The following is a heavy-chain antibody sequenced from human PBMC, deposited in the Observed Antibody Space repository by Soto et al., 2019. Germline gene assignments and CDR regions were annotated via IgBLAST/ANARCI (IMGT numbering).Heavy chain of an antibody. CDR2: ISAYNGNT. J-gene: IGHJ4*02. CDR3: ALVGAYCSSTSLFDY. Sequence: ASVKVSCKASGYTFTSYGISWVRQAPGQGLEWMGWISAYNGNTNYAQKLQGRVTMTTDTSTSTAYMELRSLRSDDTAVYYCALVGAYCSSTSLFDYWGQGSLVTGSS. CDR1: GYTFTSYG. D-gene: IGHD2-2*01. V-gene: IGHV1-18*01.